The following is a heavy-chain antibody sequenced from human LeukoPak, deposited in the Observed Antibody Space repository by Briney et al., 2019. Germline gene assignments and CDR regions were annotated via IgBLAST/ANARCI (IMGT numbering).Heavy chain of an antibody. CDR3: AKDRRDFDY. Sequence: PGGSLRLSCAASGFTFSSCDMSWVRQARGQGLEWVSSISGSGGRTYYADSVKGRFTISRDNSKNTLYLQMNSLRAEDTAVYYCAKDRRDFDYWGQGTLVTVSS. V-gene: IGHV3-23*01. J-gene: IGHJ4*02. CDR2: ISGSGGRT. CDR1: GFTFSSCD.